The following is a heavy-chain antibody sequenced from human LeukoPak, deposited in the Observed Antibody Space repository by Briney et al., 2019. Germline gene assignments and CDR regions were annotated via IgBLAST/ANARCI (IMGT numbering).Heavy chain of an antibody. Sequence: GGSLRLSCAASGFTFSSYSMNWVRQAPGKGLEWVSYISSSGTTIYYADSVKGRFTLSRDNAKNSLFLQMNSLRAEDTAVYYCARDRQQQLVGTSFDIWGQGTRVIVSS. J-gene: IGHJ3*02. CDR1: GFTFSSYS. D-gene: IGHD6-13*01. V-gene: IGHV3-48*04. CDR2: ISSSGTTI. CDR3: ARDRQQQLVGTSFDI.